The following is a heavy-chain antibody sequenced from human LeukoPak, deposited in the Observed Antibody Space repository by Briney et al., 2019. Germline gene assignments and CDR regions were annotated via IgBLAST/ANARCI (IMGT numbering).Heavy chain of an antibody. CDR2: ISPDGSYT. Sequence: GGSLRLSCAASGFTLSNDWTHWVRQAPGKGLGWVSRISPDGSYTLHANSVKGRSTTSRGNAKNPLYPQMNSLRADGTAVYYCVVGGGIYWGQGALVTVS. CDR1: GFTLSNDW. J-gene: IGHJ4*02. V-gene: IGHV3-74*03. CDR3: VVGGGIY. D-gene: IGHD1-26*01.